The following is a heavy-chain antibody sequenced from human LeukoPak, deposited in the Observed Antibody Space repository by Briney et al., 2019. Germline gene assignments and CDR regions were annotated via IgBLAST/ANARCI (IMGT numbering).Heavy chain of an antibody. CDR3: ARDPLYCSSTSCFFDY. D-gene: IGHD2-2*01. CDR2: ISSSSSYI. CDR1: GFTFSSYS. J-gene: IGHJ4*02. Sequence: GWSLRLSCAASGFTFSSYSMNWVRQAPGKGLEWVSSISSSSSYIYYADSVKGRFTISRDNAKNSLYLQMNSLRAEDTAVYYCARDPLYCSSTSCFFDYWGQGTLVTVSS. V-gene: IGHV3-21*01.